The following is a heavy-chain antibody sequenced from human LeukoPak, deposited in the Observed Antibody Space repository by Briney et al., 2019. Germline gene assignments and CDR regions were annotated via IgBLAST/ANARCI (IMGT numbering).Heavy chain of an antibody. CDR2: IYYSGST. CDR1: GGSISSYY. Sequence: SETHNLTSTVSGGSISSYYWSWIRQPPGKGLEWIGYIYYSGSTNYNPSLKSRVTVSVDTSKNQFSLKLSSVTVADSAVYYCGRRGEGSPIDWDVFDYWRQGTLVTVYS. V-gene: IGHV4-59*01. J-gene: IGHJ4*02. D-gene: IGHD1-26*01. CDR3: GRRGEGSPIDWDVFDY.